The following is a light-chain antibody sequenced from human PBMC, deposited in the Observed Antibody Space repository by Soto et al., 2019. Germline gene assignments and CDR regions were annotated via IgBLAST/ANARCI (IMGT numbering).Light chain of an antibody. Sequence: SALTQPRSVSGSPGQSVTISCTGTSIDVGDSDFVSWYQQHPGKAPKLMIYEVSNRPSGVSSRFSGSKSGNTASLTISGLQAEDEAEYCCSSYTSSSTLFGTGTKVTVL. CDR1: SIDVGDSDF. J-gene: IGLJ1*01. CDR3: SSYTSSSTL. V-gene: IGLV2-14*01. CDR2: EVS.